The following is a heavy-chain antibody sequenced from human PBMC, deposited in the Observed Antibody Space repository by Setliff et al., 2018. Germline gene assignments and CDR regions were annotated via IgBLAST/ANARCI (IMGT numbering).Heavy chain of an antibody. CDR1: GYTFTSYD. CDR2: INPNSGGT. Sequence: ASVKVSCKASGYTFTSYDINWVRQAPGQGLEWMGWINPNSGGTNYAQKFQGWVTMTRDTSISTAYMELSRLRSDDTAVYYCARRRYYYDSSGYRWGGFYFDYWGQGTLVTVSS. V-gene: IGHV1-2*04. D-gene: IGHD3-22*01. J-gene: IGHJ4*02. CDR3: ARRRYYYDSSGYRWGGFYFDY.